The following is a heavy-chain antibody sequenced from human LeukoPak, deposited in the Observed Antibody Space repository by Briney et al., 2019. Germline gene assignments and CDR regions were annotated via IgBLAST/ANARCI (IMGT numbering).Heavy chain of an antibody. J-gene: IGHJ4*02. CDR3: AKFSGRHFDY. CDR1: GFTFSSYA. Sequence: PGGSLRLSCAASGFTFSSYAMSWVRQAPGKGLEGVSAISGSGGSTYYADSVKGRFTISRDNSKNTLYLQINSLRAEDTAVYYCAKFSGRHFDYWGQGTLVTVSS. V-gene: IGHV3-23*01. CDR2: ISGSGGST.